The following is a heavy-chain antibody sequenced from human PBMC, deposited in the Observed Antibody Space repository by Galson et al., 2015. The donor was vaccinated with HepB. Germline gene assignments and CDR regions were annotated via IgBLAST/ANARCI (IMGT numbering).Heavy chain of an antibody. D-gene: IGHD1-7*01. CDR1: GFTFNGFG. J-gene: IGHJ4*02. V-gene: IGHV3-33*01. CDR2: TWYDGSEK. Sequence: SLRLSCAASGFTFNGFGMHWVRQAPGKGLEWVAVTWYDGSEKYYASSVKGRFSISRDNSRNTLYLQMNSLRAEDTAIYYCARDLALGTTIISDYWGQGTLVTVSS. CDR3: ARDLALGTTIISDY.